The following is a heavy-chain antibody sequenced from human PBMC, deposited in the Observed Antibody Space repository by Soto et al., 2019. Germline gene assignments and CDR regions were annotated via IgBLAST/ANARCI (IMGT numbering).Heavy chain of an antibody. D-gene: IGHD6-6*01. J-gene: IGHJ4*02. V-gene: IGHV4-39*01. CDR1: GGSISSSSYY. CDR3: VRLEYSSSSFPDY. CDR2: IYYSGST. Sequence: QLQLQESGPGLVKPSETLSLTCTVSGGSISSSSYYWGWIRQPPGKGLEWIGSIYYSGSTYYNPSLKSRVTISVDTSKNQFSLQLSSVTAADTAVYYCVRLEYSSSSFPDYWGQGTLVTVSS.